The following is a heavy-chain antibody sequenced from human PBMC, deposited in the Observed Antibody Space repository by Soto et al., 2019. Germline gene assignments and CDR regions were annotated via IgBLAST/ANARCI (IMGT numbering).Heavy chain of an antibody. J-gene: IGHJ6*02. CDR2: ISYDGSNK. D-gene: IGHD3-3*01. CDR3: AKDLYYDFWSGYYTGIDYYYYGMDV. CDR1: GFTFSSYG. Sequence: GGSLRLSCAASGFTFSSYGMHWVRQAPGKGLEWVAVISYDGSNKYYADSVKGRFTISRDNSKNTLYLQMNSLRAEDTAVYYCAKDLYYDFWSGYYTGIDYYYYGMDVWGQGTTVTVSS. V-gene: IGHV3-30*18.